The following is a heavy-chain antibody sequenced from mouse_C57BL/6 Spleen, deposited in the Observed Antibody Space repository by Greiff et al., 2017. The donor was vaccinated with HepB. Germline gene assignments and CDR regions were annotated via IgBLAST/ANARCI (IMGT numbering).Heavy chain of an antibody. CDR2: IYPGSGST. J-gene: IGHJ3*01. CDR3: ARRALGRFAY. D-gene: IGHD4-1*01. Sequence: QVHVKQPGAELVKPGASVKMSCKASGYTFTSYWITWVKQRPGQGLEWIGDIYPGSGSTNYNEKFKSKATLTVDTSSSTAYMQLSSLTSEDSAVYYCARRALGRFAYWGQGTLVTVSA. CDR1: GYTFTSYW. V-gene: IGHV1-55*01.